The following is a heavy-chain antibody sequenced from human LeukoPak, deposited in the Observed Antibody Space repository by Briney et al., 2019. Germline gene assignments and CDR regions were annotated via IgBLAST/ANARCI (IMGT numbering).Heavy chain of an antibody. D-gene: IGHD5-18*01. Sequence: GGSLRLSCAASGFTFSSYAMSWVRQAPGKGLEWVSAISGSGGSTYCADSVKGRFTISRDNSKNTLYLQMNSLRAEDTAAYYCANERGYSYGTGFDYWGQGTLVTVSS. V-gene: IGHV3-23*01. CDR2: ISGSGGST. J-gene: IGHJ4*02. CDR3: ANERGYSYGTGFDY. CDR1: GFTFSSYA.